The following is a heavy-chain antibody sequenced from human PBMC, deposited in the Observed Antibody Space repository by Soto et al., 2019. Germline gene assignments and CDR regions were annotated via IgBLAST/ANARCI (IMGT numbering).Heavy chain of an antibody. CDR2: INHRGRS. V-gene: IGHV4-34*01. J-gene: IGHJ4*02. CDR1: GETFSGFY. D-gene: IGHD6-19*01. Sequence: SETLSLTCAVYGETFSGFYWNWIRQPPGKGLEWIGEINHRGRSNYNPSLKSRVTISVDTSKNQFSLKLDSVTAADTAVYYCARYGLSGWLFDYWGQGIQVTVSS. CDR3: ARYGLSGWLFDY.